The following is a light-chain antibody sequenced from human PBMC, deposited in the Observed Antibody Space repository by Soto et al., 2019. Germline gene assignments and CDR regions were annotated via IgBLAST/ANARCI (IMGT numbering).Light chain of an antibody. CDR3: RSFVGSPEV. Sequence: QSALTQPPSASGSPGQSVTIPCTGSSSDVGDYNYVSWYQQHPGKVHKLIIYEVNKRPSGVPDRFSGSKSGNTASLTVSGLQAEDEADYYCRSFVGSPEVFGGGTKLTVL. CDR2: EVN. J-gene: IGLJ2*01. CDR1: SSDVGDYNY. V-gene: IGLV2-8*01.